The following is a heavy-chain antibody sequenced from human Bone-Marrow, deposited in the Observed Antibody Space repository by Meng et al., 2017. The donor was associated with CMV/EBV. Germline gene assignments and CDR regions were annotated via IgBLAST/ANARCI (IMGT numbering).Heavy chain of an antibody. CDR3: ARGPRLRFLEWLLYRAVGSDP. CDR1: GDSVSSNSAA. J-gene: IGHJ5*02. D-gene: IGHD3-3*01. CDR2: TYYRSKWYN. V-gene: IGHV6-1*01. Sequence: SQTLSLTCAISGDSVSSNSAAWNWIRQSPSRGLEWLGRTYYRSKWYNDYAVSVKSRITINPDTSKNQFSLQLNSVTPEDTAVYYCARGPRLRFLEWLLYRAVGSDPWGQGTLVTVSS.